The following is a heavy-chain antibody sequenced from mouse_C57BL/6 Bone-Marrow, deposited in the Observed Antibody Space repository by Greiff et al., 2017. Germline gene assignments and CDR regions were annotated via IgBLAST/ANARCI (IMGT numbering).Heavy chain of an antibody. J-gene: IGHJ4*01. CDR3: ARYPHYYGSLYYYAMDY. Sequence: VQLQQSGAELVKPGASVKISCKASGYAFSSYWMNWVKQRPGKGLEWIGQIYPGDGDTNYNGKFKGKATLTADKSSSTAYMQLSSLTSEDSAVYFCARYPHYYGSLYYYAMDYWGQGTSVTVSS. V-gene: IGHV1-80*01. CDR1: GYAFSSYW. CDR2: IYPGDGDT. D-gene: IGHD1-1*01.